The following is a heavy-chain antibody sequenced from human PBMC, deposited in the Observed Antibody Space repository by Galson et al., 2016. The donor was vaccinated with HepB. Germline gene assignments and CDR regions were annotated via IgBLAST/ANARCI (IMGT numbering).Heavy chain of an antibody. CDR2: TTSDGSKK. V-gene: IGHV3-30-3*01. J-gene: IGHJ4*02. D-gene: IGHD6-19*01. CDR3: AKDNSGWATDF. CDR1: GFTFRRFS. Sequence: SLRLSCAASGFTFRRFSMHRVRQAPGKGLEWVAATTSDGSKKYHADSVKGRFTISRDNSKNTLYPQMNSLRAEDTAIYYCAKDNSGWATDFWGQGTLVTVSS.